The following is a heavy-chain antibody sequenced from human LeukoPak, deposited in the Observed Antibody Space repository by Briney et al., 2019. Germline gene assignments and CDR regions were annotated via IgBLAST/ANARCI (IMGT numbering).Heavy chain of an antibody. CDR1: GGSLSDFY. V-gene: IGHV4-34*01. CDR3: ARGNLRYKWDDTDVRRFYYHYYMDI. Sequence: SETLSLTCAVDGGSLSDFYWNWIRQTPGRGLEWIGEIHHSGSTKYNPSLKSRLIMSVDTSKNHLSLSLTSVMAADTAVYYCARGNLRYKWDDTDVRRFYYHYYMDIWGKGTTVTVSS. J-gene: IGHJ6*03. D-gene: IGHD1-20*01. CDR2: IHHSGST.